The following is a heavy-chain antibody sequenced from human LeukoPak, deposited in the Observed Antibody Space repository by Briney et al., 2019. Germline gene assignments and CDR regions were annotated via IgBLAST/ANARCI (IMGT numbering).Heavy chain of an antibody. D-gene: IGHD2-21*02. CDR3: TRGQSYCGADCYSD. CDR2: MYTGGGR. Sequence: GGSLRLSCAASGFIVSNYYMSWVRQPPGKGLEWASVMYTGGGRYYGDSVKGRFTISRDNSKNTVFLQMNSLRVEDTALYYCTRGQSYCGADCYSDWGQGTLVTVSS. CDR1: GFIVSNYY. V-gene: IGHV3-66*01. J-gene: IGHJ4*02.